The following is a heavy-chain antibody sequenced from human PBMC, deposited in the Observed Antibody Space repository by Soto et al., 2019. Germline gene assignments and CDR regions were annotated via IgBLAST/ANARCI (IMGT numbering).Heavy chain of an antibody. V-gene: IGHV1-69*01. J-gene: IGHJ6*02. D-gene: IGHD2-15*01. CDR1: GGTFSSYA. CDR2: VIPIFGTA. CDR3: ARERGHCSGGSCSSGYYDYGMDV. Sequence: QVQLVQSGAEVKKPGSSVKVSCKASGGTFSSYAISWVRQAPGQGLEWMGGVIPIFGTANYAQELQGRVTTTADESTSTACTELSILRSKDTAVYYCARERGHCSGGSCSSGYYDYGMDVWGQGSTVTVSS.